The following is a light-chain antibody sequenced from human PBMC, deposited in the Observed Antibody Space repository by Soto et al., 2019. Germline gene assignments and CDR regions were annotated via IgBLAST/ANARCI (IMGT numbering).Light chain of an antibody. CDR1: QSVSSSY. J-gene: IGKJ2*01. V-gene: IGKV3-20*01. CDR2: GAS. CDR3: QEYGGSPMYT. Sequence: EIVLTQSPGTLSLSPGERATLSCRASQSVSSSYLAWYQQKPGQAPRLLIYGASNRATGIPDRFSGSGSGTDLALPNSRLEPEDFAMYYCQEYGGSPMYTFGQGTKLEIK.